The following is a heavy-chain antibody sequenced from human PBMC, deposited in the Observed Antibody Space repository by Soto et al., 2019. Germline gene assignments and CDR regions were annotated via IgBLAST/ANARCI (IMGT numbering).Heavy chain of an antibody. CDR3: ARSPPPGYYYYGMDV. V-gene: IGHV1-2*04. CDR2: INPNSGGT. J-gene: IGHJ6*02. Sequence: ASVKGSCKAAGYAFTGDYMHWVRQAPGQGLEWMGWINPNSGGTNYAQKFQGWVTMTRDTSISTAYMELSRLRSDDTAVYYCARSPPPGYYYYGMDVWGQGTTVTVSS. CDR1: GYAFTGDY.